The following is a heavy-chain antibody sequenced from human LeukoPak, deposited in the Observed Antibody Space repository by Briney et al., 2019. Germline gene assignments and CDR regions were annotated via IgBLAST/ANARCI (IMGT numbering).Heavy chain of an antibody. Sequence: GGSLRLSCAASGITFSSYAMSWVRQAPGKGLEWVSAISGSGGSTYYADSVKGRFTISRDNSKNMLYLQMNSLRAEDTAVYHCAKDRDEYSTSSGNLDYWGQGTLVTVSS. CDR3: AKDRDEYSTSSGNLDY. V-gene: IGHV3-23*01. CDR2: ISGSGGST. D-gene: IGHD6-6*01. CDR1: GITFSSYA. J-gene: IGHJ4*02.